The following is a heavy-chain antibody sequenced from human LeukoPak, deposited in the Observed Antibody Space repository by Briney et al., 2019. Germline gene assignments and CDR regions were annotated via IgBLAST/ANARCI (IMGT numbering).Heavy chain of an antibody. J-gene: IGHJ4*02. CDR1: GGSIISDSYY. D-gene: IGHD6-19*01. CDR3: TRGGIAVAVDY. V-gene: IGHV4-61*02. Sequence: PSETLSLTCSVSGGSIISDSYYWNWIRQPAGKGLEWIGRMYTSGTTNYNPSLKSRVTISVDMSKNQFSLKLSSVTAADTAVYYCTRGGIAVAVDYWGQGTLVTVSS. CDR2: MYTSGTT.